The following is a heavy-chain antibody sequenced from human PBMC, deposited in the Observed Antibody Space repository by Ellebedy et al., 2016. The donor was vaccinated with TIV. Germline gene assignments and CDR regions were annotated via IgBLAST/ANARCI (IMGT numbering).Heavy chain of an antibody. J-gene: IGHJ6*01. V-gene: IGHV3-74*01. D-gene: IGHD3-10*01. CDR2: INRDGSSA. Sequence: PGGSLRLSCAASGFTFSNYWIHWVRQAPGKGLVWLSRINRDGSSANYADSVKGRFSISRDNSKNTFYVQMNSLRAEDTAVYYCTRDTRAGSGGSTISYGMDVWGKGPRSPSPQ. CDR1: GFTFSNYW. CDR3: TRDTRAGSGGSTISYGMDV.